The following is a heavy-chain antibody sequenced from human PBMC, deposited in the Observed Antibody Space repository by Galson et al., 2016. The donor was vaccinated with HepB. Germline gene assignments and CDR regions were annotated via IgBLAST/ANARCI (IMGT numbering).Heavy chain of an antibody. V-gene: IGHV1-46*01. Sequence: SVKVSCKASGYAFSNYYMHWVRQAPGQGLEWMGIINPDGGSRSYAQKFQGRVTMTRDTSTTTANLEMSSLRAEDTAVYYCARVRPSSQLGMVTDYWGQGTLVTVSS. CDR3: ARVRPSSQLGMVTDY. D-gene: IGHD5-18*01. CDR2: INPDGGSR. J-gene: IGHJ4*02. CDR1: GYAFSNYY.